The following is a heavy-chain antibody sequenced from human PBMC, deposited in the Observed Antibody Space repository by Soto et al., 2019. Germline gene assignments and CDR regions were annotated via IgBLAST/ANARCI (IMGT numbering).Heavy chain of an antibody. CDR2: ISGSGGST. CDR1: GFTFSSYA. J-gene: IGHJ4*02. V-gene: IGHV3-23*01. D-gene: IGHD3-3*01. Sequence: EVQLLESGGGLVQPGGSLRLSCAASGFTFSSYAMSWVRQAPGKGLEWVSAISGSGGSTYYADSVKGRFTISRDNSKNTRYLQMNSLRAEDTAVYYCAKGGLRFLEWFYFDYWGQGTLVTVSS. CDR3: AKGGLRFLEWFYFDY.